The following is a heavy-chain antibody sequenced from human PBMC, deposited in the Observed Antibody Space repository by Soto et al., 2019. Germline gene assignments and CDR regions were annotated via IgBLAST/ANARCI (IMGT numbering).Heavy chain of an antibody. Sequence: SETLSLTCTVSGGSISSSSYYWGWIRQPPGKGLEWIGSIYYSGSTYYNPSLKSRVTISVDTSKNKCSLKLSSVTAADTAVYYCARVSREDYGETFDYWGQGTLVSVSS. CDR1: GGSISSSSYY. J-gene: IGHJ4*02. CDR2: IYYSGST. D-gene: IGHD4-17*01. V-gene: IGHV4-39*07. CDR3: ARVSREDYGETFDY.